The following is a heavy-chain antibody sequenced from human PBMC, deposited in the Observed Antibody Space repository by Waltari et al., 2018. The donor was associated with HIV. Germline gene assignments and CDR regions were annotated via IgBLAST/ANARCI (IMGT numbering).Heavy chain of an antibody. D-gene: IGHD3-10*01. CDR2: MNPNSGNT. CDR1: GYTFTSYV. J-gene: IGHJ4*02. Sequence: QVQLVQSGAEVKKPGASVKVSCKASGYTFTSYVINWVRQATGQGLEWIGWMNPNSGNTGYPQKFQGRVTMTRNTSISTAYMELSSLRSEDTAVYYCARGRVQVRGAMYYFDYWGQGTLVTVSS. V-gene: IGHV1-8*01. CDR3: ARGRVQVRGAMYYFDY.